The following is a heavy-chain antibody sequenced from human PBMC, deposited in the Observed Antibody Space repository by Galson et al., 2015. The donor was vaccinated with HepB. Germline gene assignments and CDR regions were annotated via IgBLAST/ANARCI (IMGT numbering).Heavy chain of an antibody. J-gene: IGHJ5*02. CDR2: ISYDGSNK. V-gene: IGHV3-30*04. CDR1: GFTFSSYA. Sequence: SLRLSCAASGFTFSSYAMHWVRQAPGKGLEWVAVISYDGSNKYYADSVKGRFTISRDNSKNTLYLQMNSLRAEDTAVYYCARVPGYSSGWYEGSNWFDPWGQGTLVTVSS. CDR3: ARVPGYSSGWYEGSNWFDP. D-gene: IGHD6-19*01.